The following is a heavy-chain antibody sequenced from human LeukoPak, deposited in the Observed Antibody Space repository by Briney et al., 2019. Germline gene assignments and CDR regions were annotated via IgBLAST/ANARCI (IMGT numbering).Heavy chain of an antibody. D-gene: IGHD5-18*01. V-gene: IGHV7-4-1*02. J-gene: IGHJ4*02. CDR2: INTNTGNT. Sequence: ASVKVSCKASGYTFTRNSMNWVRQAPGQGREWRGCINTNTGNTTYAQGFTGRCVFSLDTSVSTAYLQISRLKAEDTAVYSCARGYSYGSPSEAYYFDYWGQGTLVTVSS. CDR1: GYTFTRNS. CDR3: ARGYSYGSPSEAYYFDY.